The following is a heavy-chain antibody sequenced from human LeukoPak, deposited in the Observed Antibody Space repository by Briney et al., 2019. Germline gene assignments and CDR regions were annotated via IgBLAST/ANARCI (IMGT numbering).Heavy chain of an antibody. CDR3: ARSGGYYESSGYYYVVY. D-gene: IGHD3-22*01. Sequence: PSETLSLTCTVSGGSISSYYWSWIRQPPGKGLEWIWYIYNSGSTNYNPSLKSRVTISVDTSKNQFSLKLSSVPAADTAVYYCARSGGYYESSGYYYVVYWGQGTLVTVSS. CDR1: GGSISSYY. J-gene: IGHJ4*02. CDR2: IYNSGST. V-gene: IGHV4-59*08.